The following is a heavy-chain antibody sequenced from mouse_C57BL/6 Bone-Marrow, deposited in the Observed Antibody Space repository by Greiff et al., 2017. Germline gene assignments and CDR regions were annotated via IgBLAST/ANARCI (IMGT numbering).Heavy chain of an antibody. CDR1: GFSLTSYG. V-gene: IGHV2-5*01. CDR2: IWRGGST. Sequence: VQLQESGPGLVQPSQRLSITCTVSGFSLTSYGVHWVRQSPGKGLEWLGVIWRGGSTDYNAAFMSRLSITKDNSKSQVFFKMNSLQADDTAIYYCALKWPDDYAMDYWGQGTSVTVSS. J-gene: IGHJ4*01. CDR3: ALKWPDDYAMDY.